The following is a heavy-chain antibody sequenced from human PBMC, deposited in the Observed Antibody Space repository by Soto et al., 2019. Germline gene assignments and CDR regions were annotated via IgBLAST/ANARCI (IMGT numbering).Heavy chain of an antibody. J-gene: IGHJ6*03. CDR3: ARGRYCSSTSCYPYYYYYYMDV. V-gene: IGHV1-8*01. Sequence: ASVKVSCKASGYTFTSYDINWVRQATGQGLEWMGWMNPNSGNTGYAQKFQGRVTMTRNTSISTAYMELSSLRSEDTAVYYCARGRYCSSTSCYPYYYYYYMDVWGKGTTVTVSS. D-gene: IGHD2-2*01. CDR1: GYTFTSYD. CDR2: MNPNSGNT.